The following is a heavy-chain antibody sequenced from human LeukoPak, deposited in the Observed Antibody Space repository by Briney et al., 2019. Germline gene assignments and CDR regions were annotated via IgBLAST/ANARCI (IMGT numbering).Heavy chain of an antibody. CDR2: IKQDGSEK. CDR3: ASRGGSGSYYGGYFDY. J-gene: IGHJ4*02. CDR1: GFTFSNNW. Sequence: TGGSLRLSCAASGFTFSNNWMSWVRQAPGKGLEWVANIKQDGSEKYYVDSVKGRFTISRDNAKNSLYLQMNSLRAEDTAVYYCASRGGSGSYYGGYFDYWGQGTLVTVSS. D-gene: IGHD3-10*01. V-gene: IGHV3-7*01.